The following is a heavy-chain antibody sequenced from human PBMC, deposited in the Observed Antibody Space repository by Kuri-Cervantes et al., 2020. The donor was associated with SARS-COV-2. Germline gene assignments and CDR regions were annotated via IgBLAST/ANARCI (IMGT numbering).Heavy chain of an antibody. D-gene: IGHD5-18*01. J-gene: IGHJ4*02. CDR1: GFTFSSSS. Sequence: GESLKISCAASGFTFSSSSINWVRQAPGKGLEWVSYISSGSNSIYYADSVKGRFTISRDNSKNSLYLQMNSLRAEDTAVYYCARDLSSGLWAFDYWGQGTLVTVSS. CDR3: ARDLSSGLWAFDY. CDR2: ISSGSNSI. V-gene: IGHV3-48*01.